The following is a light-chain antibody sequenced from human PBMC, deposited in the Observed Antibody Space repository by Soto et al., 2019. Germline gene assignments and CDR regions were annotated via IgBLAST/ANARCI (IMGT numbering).Light chain of an antibody. CDR3: QVWDGSSDIHWV. V-gene: IGLV3-21*02. Sequence: SYVLTQPPSVSVAPGQTAKITCGGDNFGNKCVHWYQQKPGQAPVLVVYDDNDRPSGIPERMSGTKLGNTATLTISRVEVGDEADFYCQVWDGSSDIHWVFGGGTKLTVL. J-gene: IGLJ3*02. CDR2: DDN. CDR1: NFGNKC.